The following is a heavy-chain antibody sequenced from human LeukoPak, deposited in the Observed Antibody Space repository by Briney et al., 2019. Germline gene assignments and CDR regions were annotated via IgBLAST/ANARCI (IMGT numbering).Heavy chain of an antibody. CDR2: IRYDGSNK. CDR3: AREVVGATSAAFDI. D-gene: IGHD1-26*01. Sequence: GGSLRLSCAASGFTFSSYGMHWVRQAPGKGLEWVAFIRYDGSNKYYADSVKGRFTISRDNSKNTLYLQMNSLRTEDTAVYYCAREVVGATSAAFDIWGQGTMVTVSS. V-gene: IGHV3-30*02. CDR1: GFTFSSYG. J-gene: IGHJ3*02.